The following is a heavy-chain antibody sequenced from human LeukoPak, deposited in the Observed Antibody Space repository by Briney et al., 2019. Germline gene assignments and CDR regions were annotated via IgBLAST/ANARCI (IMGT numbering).Heavy chain of an antibody. CDR3: ARDQGIAALSY. D-gene: IGHD6-6*01. CDR1: GGSISSSSYY. CDR2: IYYSGST. Sequence: SETLSLTCTVSGGSISSSSYYWGWIRQPPGKGLEWTGSIYYSGSTYYNPSLKSRVTISVDTSKNQFSLKLSSVTAADTAVYYCARDQGIAALSYWGQGTLVTVSS. J-gene: IGHJ4*02. V-gene: IGHV4-39*07.